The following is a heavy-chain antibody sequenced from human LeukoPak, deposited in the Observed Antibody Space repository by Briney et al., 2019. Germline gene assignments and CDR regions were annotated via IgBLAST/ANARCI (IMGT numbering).Heavy chain of an antibody. D-gene: IGHD6-19*01. J-gene: IGHJ3*02. Sequence: GGSLRLSCAASGFTFSSYAMSWVRQAPGKGLEWVSAISGSGGSTYYADSVKGRFTISRDNSKNTLYLQMNSLRAEDTAVYYCAEDRQWPHAFDIWGQGTMVTVSS. CDR1: GFTFSSYA. CDR3: AEDRQWPHAFDI. V-gene: IGHV3-23*01. CDR2: ISGSGGST.